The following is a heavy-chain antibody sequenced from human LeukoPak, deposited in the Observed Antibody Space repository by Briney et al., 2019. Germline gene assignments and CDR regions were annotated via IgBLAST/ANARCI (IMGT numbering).Heavy chain of an antibody. CDR2: INPNSGGT. J-gene: IGHJ4*02. Sequence: ASVKVSCKASGYTFTGYYMHWVRQAPGQGLEWMGWINPNSGGTDYAQKFQGRVTMTRDTSISTAYMELRSLRSDDTAVYYCARSRGGRSGVTTVTYAYFDYWGQGTLVTVSS. D-gene: IGHD4-17*01. CDR3: ARSRGGRSGVTTVTYAYFDY. CDR1: GYTFTGYY. V-gene: IGHV1-2*02.